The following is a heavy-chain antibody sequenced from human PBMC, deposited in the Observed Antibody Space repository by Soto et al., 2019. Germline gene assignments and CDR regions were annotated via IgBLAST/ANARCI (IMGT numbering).Heavy chain of an antibody. D-gene: IGHD1-26*01. CDR2: IIGYNGNT. J-gene: IGHJ4*02. V-gene: IGHV1-18*01. CDR1: GYTFISYG. Sequence: QVQLVQSGAEVKKPWASVTVACKASGYTFISYGISWVRQAPGQGLEWMGWIIGYNGNTKYAHKLRGRVTMTTYTSTSTAYMELRSLRSADTDVYDCERDMGAQLVDYWGQGTLVTVSS. CDR3: ERDMGAQLVDY.